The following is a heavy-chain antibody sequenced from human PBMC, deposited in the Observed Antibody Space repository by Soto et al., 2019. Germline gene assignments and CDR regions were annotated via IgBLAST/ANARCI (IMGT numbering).Heavy chain of an antibody. CDR1: GGSISRTDYY. V-gene: IGHV4-30-4*01. Sequence: SETLSLTCTVSGGSISRTDYYWSWIRQPPGKGLEWIGYIYYSGSAYYNPSLKSRVIISLDTSKNQFSLKLSSVTAADTAVYYCASLGGWFDPWGHGTLVTVSS. CDR2: IYYSGSA. J-gene: IGHJ5*02. D-gene: IGHD2-15*01. CDR3: ASLGGWFDP.